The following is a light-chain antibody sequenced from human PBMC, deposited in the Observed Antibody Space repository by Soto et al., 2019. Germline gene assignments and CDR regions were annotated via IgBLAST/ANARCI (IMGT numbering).Light chain of an antibody. CDR1: QSVNSK. CDR2: GAS. Sequence: VLTQSPATLSLSPGERATLSCRASQSVNSKLAWYQQKPGRAPRLLIYGASTRATGIPARFSGSGSGTEFTLTISSLQSEDFAVYYCQHYNNWLRTWTFGQGTKVDIK. J-gene: IGKJ1*01. CDR3: QHYNNWLRTWT. V-gene: IGKV3-15*01.